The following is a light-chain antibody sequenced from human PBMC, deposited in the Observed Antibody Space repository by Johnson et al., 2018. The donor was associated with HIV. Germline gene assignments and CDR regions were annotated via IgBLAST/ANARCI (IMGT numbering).Light chain of an antibody. CDR1: SSNIGNNY. CDR3: GTWDSRLNSYV. J-gene: IGLJ1*01. V-gene: IGLV1-51*02. Sequence: QSVLTQPPSVSAAPGQKVTISCSGSSSNIGNNYVSWYQQLPGTAPKLLIYENNKRPSGIPDRFSGSQSGTSTTLAITGLQTGDEADYYCGTWDSRLNSYVLGTGAKVSVL. CDR2: ENN.